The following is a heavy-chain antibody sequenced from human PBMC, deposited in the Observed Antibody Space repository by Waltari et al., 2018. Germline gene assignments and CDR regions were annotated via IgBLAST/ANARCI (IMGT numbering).Heavy chain of an antibody. CDR2: MSTSVNTI. CDR1: AFTFSGYE. V-gene: IGHV3-48*03. D-gene: IGHD6-19*01. CDR3: ASGWYYFGY. Sequence: EVQLVESGGGLVQPGGSLRLSCAASAFTFSGYEMNWVRQAPGKGLEWISYMSTSVNTIYYADSVKGRFTMSRDNAKKALYLQMNSLRAEDTAIYYCASGWYYFGYWGQGTLVTVSS. J-gene: IGHJ4*02.